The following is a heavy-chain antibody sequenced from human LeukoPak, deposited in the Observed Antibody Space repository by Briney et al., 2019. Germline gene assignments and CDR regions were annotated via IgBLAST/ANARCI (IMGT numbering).Heavy chain of an antibody. CDR2: ISGSGGSA. Sequence: PGGSLRLSCAASGFTFSSYAMSWVRQAPGKGLEWVSAISGSGGSAYYADSVKGRFTISRDNAKNSLYLQMNSLRAEDTAVYYCARVGTSVAGNFDYWGQGTLVTVSS. D-gene: IGHD6-19*01. V-gene: IGHV3-23*01. CDR3: ARVGTSVAGNFDY. CDR1: GFTFSSYA. J-gene: IGHJ4*02.